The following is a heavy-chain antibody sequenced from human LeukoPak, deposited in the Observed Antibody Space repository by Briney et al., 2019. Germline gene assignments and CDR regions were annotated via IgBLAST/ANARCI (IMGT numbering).Heavy chain of an antibody. D-gene: IGHD5-24*01. Sequence: SETLSLTCTVSGDSISSFYWSWIRQPPGKGLEWIGHIYYSGSTNYNPSLKSRVTISVDTSKKQFSLKLSSVTAADTAVYYCARGRREMATDYDHWGQGTLVTVSS. CDR2: IYYSGST. CDR3: ARGRREMATDYDH. CDR1: GDSISSFY. V-gene: IGHV4-59*12. J-gene: IGHJ4*02.